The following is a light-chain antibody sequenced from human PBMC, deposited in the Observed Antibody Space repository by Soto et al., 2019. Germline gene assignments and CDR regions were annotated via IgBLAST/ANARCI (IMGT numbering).Light chain of an antibody. V-gene: IGKV1-39*01. J-gene: IGKJ1*01. CDR3: QQSYSTPRT. CDR2: AAS. Sequence: DIQMTQSPSSLSASVGDRVTITCRASQSISSYLNWYQQKPGKAPKLLIYAASSLQSGVPSRFSVSGSGTDFTLTISSLQPEDFATYYCQQSYSTPRTFVQATKVEIK. CDR1: QSISSY.